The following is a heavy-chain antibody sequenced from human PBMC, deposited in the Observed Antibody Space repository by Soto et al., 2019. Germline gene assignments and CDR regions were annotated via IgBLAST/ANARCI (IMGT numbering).Heavy chain of an antibody. Sequence: QVQLVESGGGVVQPGRSLRLSCAASGFTFSSYGMHWVRQAPGKGLEWVAVIWYEGSNKYYADSVKGRFTISRDNSKITLDQQMTSLTAEDTAVDYCARDEYSGYDQYFDYWGQGTLVTVSS. J-gene: IGHJ4*02. CDR2: IWYEGSNK. D-gene: IGHD5-12*01. CDR1: GFTFSSYG. V-gene: IGHV3-33*01. CDR3: ARDEYSGYDQYFDY.